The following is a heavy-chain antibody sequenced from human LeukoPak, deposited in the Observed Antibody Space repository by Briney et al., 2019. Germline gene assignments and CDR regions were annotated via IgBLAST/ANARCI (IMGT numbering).Heavy chain of an antibody. Sequence: SETLSLTCTVSDDSISDYYRGWIRQPPGKGLEWIGYFHNSGTSTHNPSLKSRVTISADTSKNQFSLKLNSLTTADMAVYYCTRGAGWLIDYWGQGILVTVSS. V-gene: IGHV4-59*01. CDR3: TRGAGWLIDY. CDR2: FHNSGTS. J-gene: IGHJ4*02. D-gene: IGHD3-16*01. CDR1: DDSISDYY.